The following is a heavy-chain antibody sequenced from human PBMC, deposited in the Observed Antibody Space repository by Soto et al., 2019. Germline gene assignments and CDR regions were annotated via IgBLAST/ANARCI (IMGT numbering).Heavy chain of an antibody. CDR2: IYTSGST. V-gene: IGHV4-4*07. CDR1: GGSISSYY. CDR3: ARTGYCSSTSCYTAPDFDY. D-gene: IGHD2-2*02. J-gene: IGHJ4*02. Sequence: PSETLSLTCTVSGGSISSYYWSWIRQPAGKGLEWIGRIYTSGSTNYTPSLKSRVTMSVDTSKNQFSLKLSSVTAADTAVYYCARTGYCSSTSCYTAPDFDYWGQGTLVTVS.